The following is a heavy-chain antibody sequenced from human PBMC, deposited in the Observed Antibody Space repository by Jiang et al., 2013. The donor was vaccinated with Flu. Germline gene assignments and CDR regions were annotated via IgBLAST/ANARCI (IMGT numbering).Heavy chain of an antibody. CDR2: IYYSGST. D-gene: IGHD5-18*01. Sequence: PGLVKPSETLSLTCTVSGGSISSSSYYWGWIRQPPGKGLEWIGSIYYSGSTYYNPSLKSRVTISVDTSKNQFSLKLSSVTAADTAVYYCARQDTDYFDYWGQGTLVTVSS. J-gene: IGHJ4*02. CDR3: ARQDTDYFDY. CDR1: GGSISSSSYY. V-gene: IGHV4-39*01.